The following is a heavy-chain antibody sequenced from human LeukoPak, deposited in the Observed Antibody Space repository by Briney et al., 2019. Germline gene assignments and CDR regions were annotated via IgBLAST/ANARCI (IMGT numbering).Heavy chain of an antibody. CDR2: INPNSGGT. V-gene: IGHV1-2*02. CDR1: GYTFTGYY. Sequence: GASVKVSCKASGYTFTGYYMHWVRQAPGQGLEWMGWINPNSGGTNYAQKFQGRVTMTEDTSTDTAYMELSSLRSEDTAVYYCATVRGNYYGSGYYFDYWGQGTLVTVSS. J-gene: IGHJ4*02. D-gene: IGHD3-10*01. CDR3: ATVRGNYYGSGYYFDY.